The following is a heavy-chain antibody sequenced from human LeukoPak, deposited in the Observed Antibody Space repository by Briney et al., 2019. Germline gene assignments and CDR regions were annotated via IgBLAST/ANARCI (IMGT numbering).Heavy chain of an antibody. D-gene: IGHD2-15*01. CDR1: GFTFSNYE. V-gene: IGHV3-48*03. CDR3: AREGAPATNRYNWFDP. Sequence: GGSLRLSCAASGFTFSNYEMNWVRQAPGKGLEWISYISSSGSTIYYVDSVKGRFTISRDNAKNSLFLQMNSLRAEDTAVYYCAREGAPATNRYNWFDPWGQGTLVTVSS. CDR2: ISSSGSTI. J-gene: IGHJ5*02.